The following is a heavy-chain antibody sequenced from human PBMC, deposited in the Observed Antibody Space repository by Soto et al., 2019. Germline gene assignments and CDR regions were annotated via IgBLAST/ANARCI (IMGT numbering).Heavy chain of an antibody. Sequence: GGSLTLSCAASGFTFSSYSMNWVRQAPGKGLEWVSSISSSSSYIYYADSVKGRFTISRDNAKNSLYLQMNSLRAEATAVYYYASQVPAAGYWGQGTLVTVSS. V-gene: IGHV3-21*01. CDR2: ISSSSSYI. D-gene: IGHD2-2*01. J-gene: IGHJ4*02. CDR3: ASQVPAAGY. CDR1: GFTFSSYS.